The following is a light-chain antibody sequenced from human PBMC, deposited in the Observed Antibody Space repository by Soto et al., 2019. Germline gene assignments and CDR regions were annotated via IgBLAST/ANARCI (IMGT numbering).Light chain of an antibody. V-gene: IGKV3-20*01. CDR3: QQHDITFYT. Sequence: EIVLTQSPGTLSLSPGERATLSCRANQYVNSRSLAWYQQKPGQAPRLLIYAASNRATGIPDRFSGSGSGTDFTLTISRLEPEDFAVYFCQQHDITFYTFGQGTKLDIK. J-gene: IGKJ2*01. CDR2: AAS. CDR1: QYVNSRS.